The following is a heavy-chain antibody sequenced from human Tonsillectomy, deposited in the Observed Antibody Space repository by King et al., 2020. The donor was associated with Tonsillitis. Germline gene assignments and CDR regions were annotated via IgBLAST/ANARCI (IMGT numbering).Heavy chain of an antibody. CDR1: GFSFSSYS. CDR2: ISVSSSPI. J-gene: IGHJ5*01. CDR3: ARGEHFEFWSGFSAFDS. D-gene: IGHD3-3*01. Sequence: VQLVESGGGLVQPGGSLRLSCASSGFSFSSYSMNWVRQAPGRGLEWVSYISVSSSPIYYADSVKGRFTISRDNATNSLSLQMNSLRAEDTAVYYFARGEHFEFWSGFSAFDSWGQGTLVTVSS. V-gene: IGHV3-48*01.